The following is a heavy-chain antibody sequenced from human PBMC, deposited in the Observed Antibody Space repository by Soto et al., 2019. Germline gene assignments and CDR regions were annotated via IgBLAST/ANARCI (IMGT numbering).Heavy chain of an antibody. CDR2: ISSSSSYT. J-gene: IGHJ3*02. D-gene: IGHD2-8*01. Sequence: GGSLRLSCAASGFTFSDYYMSWIRQAPGKGLEWVSYISSSSSYTNYADSVKGRFTISRDNAKNSLYLQMNSLRAEDTAVYYCARAPGYCTNGVCSSHPNAFDIWGQGTMVTV. CDR3: ARAPGYCTNGVCSSHPNAFDI. V-gene: IGHV3-11*06. CDR1: GFTFSDYY.